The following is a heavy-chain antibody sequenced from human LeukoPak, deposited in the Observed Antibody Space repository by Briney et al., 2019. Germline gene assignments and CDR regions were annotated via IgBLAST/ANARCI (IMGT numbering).Heavy chain of an antibody. D-gene: IGHD3-9*01. Sequence: GSLRLSCAASGFTVSSNYMSWVRQAPGKGLEWVSVIYSGGSTYYADSVKGRFTISRDNSKNTLYLQMNSLRAEDTAVYYCARSVRYFDWLLPPFDYWGQGTLVTVSS. V-gene: IGHV3-53*01. CDR3: ARSVRYFDWLLPPFDY. J-gene: IGHJ4*02. CDR2: IYSGGST. CDR1: GFTVSSNY.